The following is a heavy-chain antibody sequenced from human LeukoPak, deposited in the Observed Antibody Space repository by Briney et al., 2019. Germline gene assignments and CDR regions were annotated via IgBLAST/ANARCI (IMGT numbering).Heavy chain of an antibody. Sequence: GGSLRFSCAAPGFTFRSNAISWVRKVQGKGLEWVSAISGSGGSTYYADSVKGRFTISRDNSKNTLYLQMNSLRAEDTAVYYCAKNYGGVDYWGQGTLVTVSS. CDR2: ISGSGGST. V-gene: IGHV3-23*01. CDR1: GFTFRSNA. J-gene: IGHJ4*02. CDR3: AKNYGGVDY. D-gene: IGHD4-23*01.